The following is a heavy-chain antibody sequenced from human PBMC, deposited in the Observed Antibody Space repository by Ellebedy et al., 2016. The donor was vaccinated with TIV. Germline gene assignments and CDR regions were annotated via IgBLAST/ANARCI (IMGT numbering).Heavy chain of an antibody. Sequence: ASVNVSCKASVCTFSSYAISWVRQAPGQGLEWMGGIIPIFGTAHYVQKFQGRVTITADKPTSTAYMELSSLRSEDTAVYYCARVSVVAGIQLNYYFDYWGQGTLVTVSS. CDR3: ARVSVVAGIQLNYYFDY. CDR1: VCTFSSYA. V-gene: IGHV1-69*06. J-gene: IGHJ4*02. CDR2: IIPIFGTA. D-gene: IGHD5-18*01.